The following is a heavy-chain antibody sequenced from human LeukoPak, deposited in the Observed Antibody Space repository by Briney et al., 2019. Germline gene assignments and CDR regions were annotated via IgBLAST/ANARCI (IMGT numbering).Heavy chain of an antibody. CDR1: GFTFSYYD. CDR2: ITLSGGST. CDR3: AKRGNPAVGHHYLDV. Sequence: GGSLRLSCAASGFTFSYYDMSGVRQAPGKGLEGVASITLSGGSTFYADSVKGRFTISRDNSKNTLYLQMNSLSAEDTAVYYCAKRGNPAVGHHYLDVWGKGTTVSVSS. J-gene: IGHJ6*03. D-gene: IGHD2-2*01. V-gene: IGHV3-23*01.